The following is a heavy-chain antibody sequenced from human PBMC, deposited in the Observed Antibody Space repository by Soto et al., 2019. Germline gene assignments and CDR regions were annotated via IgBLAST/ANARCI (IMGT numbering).Heavy chain of an antibody. V-gene: IGHV4-31*03. CDR1: GDSISGGASF. Sequence: SETLSLTCTVSGDSISGGASFWSWIRQPPGKGLEWIANVYYSGSSYYNPSLKSRLTISVDTTKNQFSLQLKSMTAADTAVYYCAKLSCSSSTCYFPGWFDPWGQGTLVTVSS. D-gene: IGHD2-2*01. CDR2: VYYSGSS. CDR3: AKLSCSSSTCYFPGWFDP. J-gene: IGHJ5*02.